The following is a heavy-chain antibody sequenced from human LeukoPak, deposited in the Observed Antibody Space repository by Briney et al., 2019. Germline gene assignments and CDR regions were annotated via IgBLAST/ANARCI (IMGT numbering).Heavy chain of an antibody. CDR3: AREYPNSGATYSSGWYNP. J-gene: IGHJ5*02. V-gene: IGHV4-34*01. CDR2: INHSGST. Sequence: PSETLSLTCAVYGGSFSGYYWSWIRQPPGKGLEWIGEINHSGSTNYNPSLKSRVTISVDTSKNQFPLKLSSVTAADTAVYYCAREYPNSGATYSSGWYNPWGQGTLVTVSS. CDR1: GGSFSGYY. D-gene: IGHD6-19*01.